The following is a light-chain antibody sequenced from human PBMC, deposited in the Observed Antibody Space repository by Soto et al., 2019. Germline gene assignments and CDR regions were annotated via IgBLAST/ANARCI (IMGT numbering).Light chain of an antibody. CDR3: QQSYSLPFT. CDR2: GAS. CDR1: QSISDY. J-gene: IGKJ3*01. Sequence: DIQMTQSPSSLSASVGDRVALTCRATQSISDYLNWYQQKPGKALKLLIYGASNLQSGVPSRFSGSGSGTDFTLTIIGLQPEDFCIYYCQQSYSLPFTFGPGTKVDVK. V-gene: IGKV1-39*01.